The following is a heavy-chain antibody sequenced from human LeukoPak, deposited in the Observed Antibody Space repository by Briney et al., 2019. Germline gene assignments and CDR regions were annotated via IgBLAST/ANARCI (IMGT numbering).Heavy chain of an antibody. CDR1: GFTFDDYG. D-gene: IGHD1-26*01. CDR2: INWNGGST. J-gene: IGHJ4*02. V-gene: IGHV3-20*04. CDR3: ARAPVIVGAYYFDY. Sequence: GGSLRPSCAASGFTFDDYGMSWVRQAPGKGLEWVSGINWNGGSTGYADSVKGRFTISRDNAKNSLYLQMNSLRAEDTALYYCARAPVIVGAYYFDYWGQGTLVTVSS.